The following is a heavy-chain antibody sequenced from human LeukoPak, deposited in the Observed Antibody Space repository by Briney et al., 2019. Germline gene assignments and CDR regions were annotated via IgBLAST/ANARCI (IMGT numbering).Heavy chain of an antibody. D-gene: IGHD1-26*01. CDR2: ISSSSSTI. Sequence: PGGSLRLSCAASGFTFSSYSMNWVRQAPGKGLEWVSYISSSSSTIYYADSVKGRFTISRDNSRNTLYLQMNSLRAEDTAVYYCAIGNGATAGYWGQGTLVTVSS. CDR3: AIGNGATAGY. V-gene: IGHV3-48*01. CDR1: GFTFSSYS. J-gene: IGHJ4*02.